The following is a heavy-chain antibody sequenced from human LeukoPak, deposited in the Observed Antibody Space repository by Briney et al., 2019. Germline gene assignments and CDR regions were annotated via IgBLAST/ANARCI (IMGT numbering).Heavy chain of an antibody. D-gene: IGHD1-26*01. CDR2: INPNSGGT. V-gene: IGHV1-2*02. CDR3: ARQDTSGSYIDY. J-gene: IGHJ4*02. CDR1: GYTFTGYY. Sequence: AASVKVYCKASGYTFTGYYMHWVRQAPGQGLEWMGWINPNSGGTNYAQKFQGRVTMTRDTSISTAYMELSRLRSDDTAVYYCARQDTSGSYIDYWGQGTLVTVSS.